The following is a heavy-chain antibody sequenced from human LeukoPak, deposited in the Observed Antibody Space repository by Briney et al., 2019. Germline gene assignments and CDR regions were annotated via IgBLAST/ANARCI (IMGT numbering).Heavy chain of an antibody. CDR3: ARGVVRGVIIPAFDY. CDR1: GFTFSNYE. D-gene: IGHD3-10*01. J-gene: IGHJ4*02. CDR2: ISGGGNNI. Sequence: GGSLRLSCATSGFTFSNYEMNWVRQAPGKGLEWLSYISGGGNNIYYADSVKGRFTISRGSAKNSLYLQMNSLRAEDTAVYYCARGVVRGVIIPAFDYWGQGTLVTVSS. V-gene: IGHV3-48*03.